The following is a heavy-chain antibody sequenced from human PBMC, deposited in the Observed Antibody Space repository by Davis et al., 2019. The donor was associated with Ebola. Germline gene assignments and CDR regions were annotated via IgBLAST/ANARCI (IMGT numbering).Heavy chain of an antibody. CDR3: ARSRGYSYGRSYYYYGIDV. CDR2: ISAYNGNT. D-gene: IGHD5-18*01. CDR1: GYTFTSYG. J-gene: IGHJ6*02. Sequence: AASVKVSCKASGYTFTSYGISWVRQAPGQGLEWMGWISAYNGNTNYAQKFQGRVTMTRDTSTSKVYMELSSLRSEDTAVYYCARSRGYSYGRSYYYYGIDVWGQGTTVTVSS. V-gene: IGHV1-18*01.